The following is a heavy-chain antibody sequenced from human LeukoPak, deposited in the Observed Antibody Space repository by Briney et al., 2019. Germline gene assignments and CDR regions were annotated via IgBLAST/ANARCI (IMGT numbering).Heavy chain of an antibody. V-gene: IGHV4-59*08. D-gene: IGHD2-8*02. CDR3: ARHTDRAYYFDY. Sequence: SETLSLTCTVSGGSISSYYWSWIRQPPGKGLEWIGYIFYSGSTNYNPSLRSRLTISVETSKNQFSLRLSSVTAADTAVYYCARHTDRAYYFDYWGQGTLVTVSS. CDR1: GGSISSYY. J-gene: IGHJ4*02. CDR2: IFYSGST.